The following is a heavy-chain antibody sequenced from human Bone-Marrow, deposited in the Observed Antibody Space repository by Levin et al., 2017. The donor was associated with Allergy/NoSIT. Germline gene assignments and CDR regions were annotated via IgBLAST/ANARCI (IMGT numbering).Heavy chain of an antibody. CDR3: ARRNGVAATGPYFDS. CDR1: GFTFSDYW. Sequence: GESLKISCEASGFTFSDYWMSWVRLAPGKGPEWVASIQQYGIETYYVDSRFTITRDNAGKSLCLQINSLRVEDTALYYCARRNGVAATGPYFDSWGQGTLVTVSS. J-gene: IGHJ4*02. D-gene: IGHD6-25*01. CDR2: IQQYGIET. V-gene: IGHV3-7*04.